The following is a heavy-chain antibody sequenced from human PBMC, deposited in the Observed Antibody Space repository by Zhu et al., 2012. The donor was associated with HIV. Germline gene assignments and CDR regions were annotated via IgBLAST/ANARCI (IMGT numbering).Heavy chain of an antibody. CDR3: ARLSNYYGSGSYYLDY. CDR2: IYHSGST. J-gene: IGHJ4*02. D-gene: IGHD3-10*01. CDR1: GYSISSGYY. V-gene: IGHV4-38-2*01. Sequence: QVQLQESGPGLVKPSETLSLTCAVSGYSISSGYYWGWIRQPPGKGLEWIGSIYHSGSTYYNPSLKSRVTISVDTSKNQFSLKLSSVTAADTAVYYCARLSNYYGSGSYYLDYVGPGNPGPPSPQ.